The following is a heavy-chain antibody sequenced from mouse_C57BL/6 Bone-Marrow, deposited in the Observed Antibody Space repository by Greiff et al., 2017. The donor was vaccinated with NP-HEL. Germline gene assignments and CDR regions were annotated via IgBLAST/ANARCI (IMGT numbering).Heavy chain of an antibody. D-gene: IGHD2-12*01. CDR2: IYPRSGNT. Sequence: QVQLKESGAELARPGASVKLSCKASGYTFTSYGISWVKQRTGQGLEWIGEIYPRSGNTYYNEKFKGKATLTADKSSSTAYMQLSSLTSESSAVYVCEELPYYFDYWGQGTTLTVSS. CDR3: EELPYYFDY. V-gene: IGHV1-81*01. J-gene: IGHJ2*01. CDR1: GYTFTSYG.